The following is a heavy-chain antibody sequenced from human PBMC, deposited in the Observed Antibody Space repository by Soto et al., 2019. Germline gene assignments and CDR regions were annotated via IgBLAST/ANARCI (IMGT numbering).Heavy chain of an antibody. CDR2: INHSGST. CDR3: ARRGIRGNYAKYYYYYYMDV. V-gene: IGHV4-34*01. CDR1: GGSFSGYY. D-gene: IGHD1-7*01. J-gene: IGHJ6*03. Sequence: SETLSLTCAVYGGSFSGYYWSWIRQPPGKGLEWIGEINHSGSTNYNPSLKSRVTISVDTSKNQFSLKLSSVTAADTAVYYCARRGIRGNYAKYYYYYYMDVWGKRTTVTVSS.